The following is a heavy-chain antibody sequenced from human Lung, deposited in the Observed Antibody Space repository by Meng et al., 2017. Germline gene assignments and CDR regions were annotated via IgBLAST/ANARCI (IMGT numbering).Heavy chain of an antibody. D-gene: IGHD4-11*01. Sequence: GQLQQWGSGLLKPSEILSLTCVVSGGSFSDYYWSWIRQPPGKGLEWIGEINHSGSTNYNPSLESRATISVDTSQNNLSLKLSSVTAADSAVYYCARGPTTMAHDFDYWGQGTLVTVSS. CDR3: ARGPTTMAHDFDY. J-gene: IGHJ4*02. CDR2: INHSGST. V-gene: IGHV4-34*01. CDR1: GGSFSDYY.